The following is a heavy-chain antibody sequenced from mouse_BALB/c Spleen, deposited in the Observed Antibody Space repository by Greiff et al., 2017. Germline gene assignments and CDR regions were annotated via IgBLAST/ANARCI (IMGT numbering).Heavy chain of an antibody. Sequence: VQLKESGPELVKPGASVKMSCKASGYTFTSYVMHWVKQKPGQGLEWIGYINPYNDGTKYNEKFKGKATLTSDKSSSTAYMELSSLTSEDSAVYYCARGGLWRYFDVWGAGTTVTVSS. D-gene: IGHD1-1*02. CDR3: ARGGLWRYFDV. V-gene: IGHV1-14*01. J-gene: IGHJ1*01. CDR2: INPYNDGT. CDR1: GYTFTSYV.